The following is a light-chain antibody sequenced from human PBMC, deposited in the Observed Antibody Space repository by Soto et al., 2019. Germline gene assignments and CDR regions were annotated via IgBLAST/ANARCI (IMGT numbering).Light chain of an antibody. Sequence: QPVLTQSPSASGTPGQRVAISCSGSSSNIGSNTVNWYQQLPGTAPKLLIYSNDQRPSGVPDRFSGSKSGTSASLAISGLQSEDEADYYCAAWDDSLSGHVIFGGGTQLTVL. J-gene: IGLJ2*01. CDR3: AAWDDSLSGHVI. V-gene: IGLV1-44*01. CDR1: SSNIGSNT. CDR2: SND.